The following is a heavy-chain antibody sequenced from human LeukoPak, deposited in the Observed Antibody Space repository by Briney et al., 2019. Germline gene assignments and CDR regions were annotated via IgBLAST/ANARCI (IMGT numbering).Heavy chain of an antibody. CDR3: AKDLEPTAIVVYGMDV. D-gene: IGHD3-22*01. V-gene: IGHV4-39*02. Sequence: SETLSLTCTVSGGSISSSSYYWGWIRQPPGKGLEWIGSIYYSGSTYYNPSLKSRVTISRDNAKNSLYLQMNSLRAEDTALYYCAKDLEPTAIVVYGMDVWGQGTTVTVSS. CDR2: IYYSGST. J-gene: IGHJ6*02. CDR1: GGSISSSSYY.